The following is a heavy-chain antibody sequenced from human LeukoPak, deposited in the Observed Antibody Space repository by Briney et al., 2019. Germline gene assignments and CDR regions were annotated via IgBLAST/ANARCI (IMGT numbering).Heavy chain of an antibody. CDR3: AKGNYNWNQFYFDN. CDR2: ISGSGVTT. CDR1: GFTFTSYA. D-gene: IGHD1-20*01. Sequence: PGGSLRLSCAVSGFTFTSYAMSWVRQAPGKGLEWVSAISGSGVTTYYADSVKGRFTISRDNSKNTLYLQMNSVRAEDTAVYYCAKGNYNWNQFYFDNWGQGTLVTVSS. V-gene: IGHV3-23*01. J-gene: IGHJ4*02.